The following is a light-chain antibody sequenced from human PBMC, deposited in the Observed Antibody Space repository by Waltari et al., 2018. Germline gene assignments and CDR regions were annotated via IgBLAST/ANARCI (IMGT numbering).Light chain of an antibody. CDR1: SRDVGGYNY. CDR3: SSYAGSNNLV. J-gene: IGLJ2*01. V-gene: IGLV2-8*01. CDR2: EVS. Sequence: QSALTQPPSASGPPGQSVTISCPGTSRDVGGYNYVSWYQQHPGKAPKLMIYEVSKRPSGVPDRFSGSKSGNTASLTVSGLQAEDEADYYCSSYAGSNNLVFGGGTKLTVL.